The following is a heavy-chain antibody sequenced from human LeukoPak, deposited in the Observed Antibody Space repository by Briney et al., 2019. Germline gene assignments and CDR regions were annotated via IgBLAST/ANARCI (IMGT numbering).Heavy chain of an antibody. CDR1: GFTVSSDY. J-gene: IGHJ4*02. Sequence: PGESLRLSCAASGFTVSSDYMSWVCQAPGKGLEWVGRIKSKTDGETTDYAAPVKGRFTISRDDSKNTLYLQMNSLKTEDTALYYCTTAPSGYASMNGWHLDYWGQGALVTVSS. V-gene: IGHV3-15*01. D-gene: IGHD5-18*01. CDR2: IKSKTDGETT. CDR3: TTAPSGYASMNGWHLDY.